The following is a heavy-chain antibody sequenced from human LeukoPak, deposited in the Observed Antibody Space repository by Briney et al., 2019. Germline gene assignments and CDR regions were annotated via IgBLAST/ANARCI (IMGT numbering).Heavy chain of an antibody. CDR1: GFAFSNYA. CDR2: SSSRGEST. CDR3: ARGGIQVSGIDEFDY. V-gene: IGHV3-23*01. D-gene: IGHD6-19*01. J-gene: IGHJ4*02. Sequence: PGGSLRLSCAASGFAFSNYAMSWLRQAAGKGLEWVASSSSRGESTHDADSVKGRFTISRDNSKNSLYLQMDSLRAEDTAVYYCARGGIQVSGIDEFDYWGQGTLVTVSS.